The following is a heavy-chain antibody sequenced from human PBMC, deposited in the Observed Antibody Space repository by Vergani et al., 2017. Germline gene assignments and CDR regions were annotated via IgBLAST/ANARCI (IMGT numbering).Heavy chain of an antibody. D-gene: IGHD2-21*01. CDR1: GFTFTAHG. Sequence: EVQLLESGGGAEQPGESLRLSCVASGFTFTAHGLNWVRQAPGKGLEGVSGISGQNFRTHYADSVKGRFTISRDDSKNTVYLQINSLRAEDTAFYYCSDLYCDDGFSPFCGQGTLVTVSS. CDR2: ISGQNFRT. CDR3: SDLYCDDGFSPF. J-gene: IGHJ4*02. V-gene: IGHV3-23*01.